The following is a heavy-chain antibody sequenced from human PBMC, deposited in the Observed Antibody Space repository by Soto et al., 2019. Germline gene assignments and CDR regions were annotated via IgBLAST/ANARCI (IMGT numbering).Heavy chain of an antibody. Sequence: VKLSCKGSGYTCTSYDISWLLLATRQGLEWMGWMNPNSGNTGYVQKFQGRVTMTRNTSISTAYMELSSLRYEDTAVYYCARAPLYAFGSGSWYYYGMDVWGKGSTVTVSS. V-gene: IGHV1-8*01. CDR2: MNPNSGNT. D-gene: IGHD3-3*01. CDR3: ARAPLYAFGSGSWYYYGMDV. J-gene: IGHJ6*04. CDR1: GYTCTSYD.